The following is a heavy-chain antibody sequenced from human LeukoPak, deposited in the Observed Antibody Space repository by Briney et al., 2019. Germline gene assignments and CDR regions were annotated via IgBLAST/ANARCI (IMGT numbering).Heavy chain of an antibody. D-gene: IGHD3-16*02. V-gene: IGHV4-39*01. CDR3: VRRAYSYGFRFDP. CDR2: IDYSGSA. CDR1: GDSISGSSYY. Sequence: PSETLSLTCAVSGDSISGSSYYWAWIRQPPGKGLEWIGSIDYSGSAVYNPSLNSRLTISVDTSKNQVSLKVPSVTAADTAVYYCVRRAYSYGFRFDPWGQGTLVIVSS. J-gene: IGHJ5*02.